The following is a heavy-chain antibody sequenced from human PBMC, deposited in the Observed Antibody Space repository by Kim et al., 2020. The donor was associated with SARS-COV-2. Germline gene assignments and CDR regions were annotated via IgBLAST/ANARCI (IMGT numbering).Heavy chain of an antibody. Sequence: GGSLRLSCAASGFTFSSYSMNWVRQAPGKGLEWVSSISSSSSYIYYADSVKGRFTISRDNAKNSLYLQMNSLRAEDTAVYYCASTDFWSGSGFDYWGQGTLVTVSS. V-gene: IGHV3-21*01. CDR3: ASTDFWSGSGFDY. CDR2: ISSSSSYI. J-gene: IGHJ4*02. CDR1: GFTFSSYS. D-gene: IGHD3-3*01.